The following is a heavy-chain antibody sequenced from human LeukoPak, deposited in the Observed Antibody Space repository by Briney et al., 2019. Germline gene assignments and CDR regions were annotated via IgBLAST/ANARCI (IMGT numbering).Heavy chain of an antibody. D-gene: IGHD4-17*01. V-gene: IGHV3-30*04. Sequence: GGSLRLSCAASGVTFSSYAMHWVRQAPGKGLEWVAVISYDGSNKYYADSVKGRFTISRDNSKNTLYLQMNSLRAEDTAVYYCARDPTHYGERYYFDYWGQGTLVTVSS. J-gene: IGHJ4*02. CDR1: GVTFSSYA. CDR3: ARDPTHYGERYYFDY. CDR2: ISYDGSNK.